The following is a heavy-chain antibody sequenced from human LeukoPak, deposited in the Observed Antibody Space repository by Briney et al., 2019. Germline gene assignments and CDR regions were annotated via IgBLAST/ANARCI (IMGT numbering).Heavy chain of an antibody. V-gene: IGHV1-24*01. D-gene: IGHD3-16*02. J-gene: IGHJ4*02. CDR3: ATRRYVWGSYRWDFDY. CDR1: GYTLTESS. CDR2: FDPEDGET. Sequence: ASVKVSCKVSGYTLTESSMHWVRQAPGKGLEWMGGFDPEDGETIYAQKFQGRVTMTEDTSTDTAYMELSSLRSEDTAVYYCATRRYVWGSYRWDFDYWGQGTLVTVSS.